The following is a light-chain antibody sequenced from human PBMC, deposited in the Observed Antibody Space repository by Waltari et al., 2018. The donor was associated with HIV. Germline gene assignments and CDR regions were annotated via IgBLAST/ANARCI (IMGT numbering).Light chain of an antibody. CDR1: PSNIGKGF. Sequence: QSLLTQPPSVSAAPGQKVTISCPGTPSNIGKGFVSWYQQLPGTAPKLLIYDNDKRPSGIPDRFSGSQSGTSATLDITGLQTGDEADYYCGTWDTSLYSYVFATGSKVTVL. CDR2: DND. CDR3: GTWDTSLYSYV. J-gene: IGLJ1*01. V-gene: IGLV1-51*01.